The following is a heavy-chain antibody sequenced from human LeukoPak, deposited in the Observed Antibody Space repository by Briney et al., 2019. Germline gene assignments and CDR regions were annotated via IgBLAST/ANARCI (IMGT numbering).Heavy chain of an antibody. CDR1: GFTFSSYA. J-gene: IGHJ4*02. CDR2: ISGSGGST. V-gene: IGHV3-23*01. Sequence: GGSLRLSCAASGFTFSSYAMSWVRQAPGKGLEWVSAISGSGGSTYYADSVKGRFTISRDNSKNTLYLQMNSLRAEDTAVYYYAKGHSGSYLFDYWGQGTLVTVSS. CDR3: AKGHSGSYLFDY. D-gene: IGHD1-26*01.